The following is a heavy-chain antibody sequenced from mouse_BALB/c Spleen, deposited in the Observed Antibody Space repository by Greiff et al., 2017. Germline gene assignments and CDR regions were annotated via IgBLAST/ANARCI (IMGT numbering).Heavy chain of an antibody. CDR3: ARDGDYGNYGYFDY. D-gene: IGHD2-1*01. CDR1: GFTFSDYY. CDR2: ISDGGSYT. Sequence: EVQGVESGGGLVKPGGSLKLSCAASGFTFSDYYMYWVRQTPEKRLEWVATISDGGSYTYYPDSVKGRFTISRGNAKNNLYLQMSSLKSEDTAMYYCARDGDYGNYGYFDYWGQGTTLTVSS. V-gene: IGHV5-4*02. J-gene: IGHJ2*01.